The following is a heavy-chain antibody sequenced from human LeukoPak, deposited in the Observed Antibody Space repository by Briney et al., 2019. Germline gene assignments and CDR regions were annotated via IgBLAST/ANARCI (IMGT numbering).Heavy chain of an antibody. CDR1: GFTFSSYW. Sequence: GGSLRLSCAASGFTFSSYWMHWVRHAPGKGLVWVSRINSDGSSTSYADSVKGRFTISRDNAKNTLYLQMNSLRAEDTAVYYCARGYYDSSGSAYYMDVWGKGTTVTVSS. J-gene: IGHJ6*03. V-gene: IGHV3-74*01. CDR3: ARGYYDSSGSAYYMDV. D-gene: IGHD3-22*01. CDR2: INSDGSST.